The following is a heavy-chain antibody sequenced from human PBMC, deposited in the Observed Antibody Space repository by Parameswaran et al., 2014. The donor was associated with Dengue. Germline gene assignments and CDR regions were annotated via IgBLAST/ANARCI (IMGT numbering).Heavy chain of an antibody. D-gene: IGHD2-21*02. J-gene: IGHJ4*02. CDR2: INAGNGNT. CDR3: ARGGDYGSVDY. V-gene: IGHV1-3*01. Sequence: WVRQAPGQRLEWMGWINAGNGNTKYSQKFQGRVTITRDTSASTAYMELSSLRSEDTAVYYCARGGDYGSVDYWGQGTLVTVSS.